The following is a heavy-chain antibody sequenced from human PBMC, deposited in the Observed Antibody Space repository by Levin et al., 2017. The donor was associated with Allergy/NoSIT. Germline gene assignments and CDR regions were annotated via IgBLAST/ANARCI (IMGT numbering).Heavy chain of an antibody. CDR1: GFTFRSYG. D-gene: IGHD3-10*01. CDR2: ISFDGSKK. J-gene: IGHJ4*02. Sequence: HAGGSLRLSCAASGFTFRSYGMYWVRQAPGKGLEWVAVISFDGSKKYYADSVKGRFTISRDNSKNTLYLQMISLRAEDTAVYYCAKDHGMLRGIIEYWGQGTLVPVSS. V-gene: IGHV3-30*18. CDR3: AKDHGMLRGIIEY.